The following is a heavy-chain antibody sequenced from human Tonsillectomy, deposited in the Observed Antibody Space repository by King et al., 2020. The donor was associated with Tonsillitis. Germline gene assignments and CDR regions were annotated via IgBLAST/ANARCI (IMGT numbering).Heavy chain of an antibody. J-gene: IGHJ4*02. D-gene: IGHD2-2*01. V-gene: IGHV4-59*01. Sequence: VQLQESGPGLVKPSETLSLTCTVSGGSMSSYYWSWLRPSPGKGLEWIGNVYYSGSTSYNPSLKSRVTISVDTSKNQFSLKLSSVTAADTAVYYCARERDCSSTSCYEEGVIDYWGQGTLVTVSS. CDR1: GGSMSSYY. CDR2: VYYSGST. CDR3: ARERDCSSTSCYEEGVIDY.